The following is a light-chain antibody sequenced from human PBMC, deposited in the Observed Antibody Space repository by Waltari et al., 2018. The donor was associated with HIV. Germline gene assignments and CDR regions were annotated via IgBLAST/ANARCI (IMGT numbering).Light chain of an antibody. V-gene: IGLV1-44*01. CDR1: NSNIGSYT. Sequence: QSVLTQPPSASGTPGQRVTISCSGSNSNIGSYTVDWYQQFPGTAPKRLIYSNDQRPAGVPGRFSGSKSGTSASLAISGLQSEDEADYYCAAWDDSLNGYVFGSGTKVTVL. CDR3: AAWDDSLNGYV. CDR2: SND. J-gene: IGLJ1*01.